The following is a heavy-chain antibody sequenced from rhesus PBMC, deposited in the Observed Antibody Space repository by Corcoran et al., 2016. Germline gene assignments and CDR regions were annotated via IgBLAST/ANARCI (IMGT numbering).Heavy chain of an antibody. CDR3: ARGQGYSGYSFGDFDY. J-gene: IGHJ4*01. CDR2: IYGSNGST. D-gene: IGHD5-30*01. Sequence: QVQLQESGPGLVKPSETLSLTCAVSGGSISSNYWSWIRQPPGKGLEWLGYIYGSNGSTYYNPSLKSRVTISTDTSKNQFSLKLSSVTAADTAVYYCARGQGYSGYSFGDFDYWGQGVLVTVSS. CDR1: GGSISSNY. V-gene: IGHV4-160*01.